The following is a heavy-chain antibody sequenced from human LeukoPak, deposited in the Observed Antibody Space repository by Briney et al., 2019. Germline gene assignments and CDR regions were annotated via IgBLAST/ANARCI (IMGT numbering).Heavy chain of an antibody. J-gene: IGHJ6*02. D-gene: IGHD2-21*02. V-gene: IGHV3-7*01. Sequence: GGSLRLSCAASGFTFSSYWMSWVRQAPGKGLEWVANIKQDGSGKYYVDSVKGRFTISRDNAKNSLYLQMNSLRAEDTAVYYCARDRCGGDCYPSYYYYGMDVWGQGTTVTVYS. CDR3: ARDRCGGDCYPSYYYYGMDV. CDR1: GFTFSSYW. CDR2: IKQDGSGK.